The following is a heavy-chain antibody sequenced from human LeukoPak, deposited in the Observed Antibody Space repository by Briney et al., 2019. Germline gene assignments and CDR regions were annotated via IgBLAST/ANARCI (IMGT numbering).Heavy chain of an antibody. Sequence: ASVKVSCKASGYTFTGYYMHWVRQAPGQGLEWMGWINPNSGGTNYAQKFQGRVTMTRDTSISTAYMELSRLRSDDTAVYSCARVGLRGSYQLSDWGQGTLVTVSS. CDR1: GYTFTGYY. J-gene: IGHJ4*02. V-gene: IGHV1-2*02. CDR3: ARVGLRGSYQLSD. D-gene: IGHD1-26*01. CDR2: INPNSGGT.